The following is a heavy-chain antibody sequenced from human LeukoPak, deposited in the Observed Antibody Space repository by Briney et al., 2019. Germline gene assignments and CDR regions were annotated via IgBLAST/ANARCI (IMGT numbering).Heavy chain of an antibody. V-gene: IGHV4-59*01. CDR1: GDSISTYY. J-gene: IGHJ2*01. CDR3: ARGFYDNSGYYRYWYFDL. D-gene: IGHD3-22*01. Sequence: PSETLSLTCTVSGDSISTYYWSWIRQPPGKGLEWIGYIFYSGSTNYNPSLKSRVTISVDTSKNQFSLKLSSVTAADTAVYFCARGFYDNSGYYRYWYFDLWGRGTLVTVSS. CDR2: IFYSGST.